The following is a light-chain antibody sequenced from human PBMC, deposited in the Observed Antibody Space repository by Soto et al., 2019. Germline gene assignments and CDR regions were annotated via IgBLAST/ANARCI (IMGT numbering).Light chain of an antibody. V-gene: IGLV2-14*01. J-gene: IGLJ1*01. CDR3: SSYTSTSALYV. Sequence: QSVRTQPASVSGSPGQSITISCTGSNSDIGTYNYVSWYQQLPGKAPKLVISEVSNRPSGISGRFSGSKSGNAASLTISGLQAEDEATYYCSSYTSTSALYVFGPGTKVTVL. CDR1: NSDIGTYNY. CDR2: EVS.